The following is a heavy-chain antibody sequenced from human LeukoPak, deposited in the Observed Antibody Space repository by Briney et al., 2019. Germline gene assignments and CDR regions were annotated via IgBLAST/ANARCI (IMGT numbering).Heavy chain of an antibody. J-gene: IGHJ4*02. CDR3: ASGRIAAAGTWVY. D-gene: IGHD6-13*01. V-gene: IGHV1-69*05. CDR1: GGTFSSYA. CDR2: IIPIFGTA. Sequence: VKVSCKASGGTFSSYAISWVRQAPGQGLEWMGGIIPIFGTANSAQKFQGRVTITTDESTSTAYMELSSLRSEDTAVYYCASGRIAAAGTWVYWGQGTLVTVSS.